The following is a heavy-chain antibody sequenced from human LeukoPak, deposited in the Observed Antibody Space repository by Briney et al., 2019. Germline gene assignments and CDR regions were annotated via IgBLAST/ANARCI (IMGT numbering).Heavy chain of an antibody. CDR1: GGSTGSNS. CDR3: VGAKQWLSFDI. D-gene: IGHD3-22*01. V-gene: IGHV4-59*08. J-gene: IGHJ3*02. CDR2: YYNSGST. Sequence: PSETLSLTCTVSGGSTGSNSWSWMRQPPGKGLEWIGTYYNSGSTNYNPSLKSRATISVDTSKNQFSLKLSSVTAADTAVYYCVGAKQWLSFDIWGQGTMVSVSS.